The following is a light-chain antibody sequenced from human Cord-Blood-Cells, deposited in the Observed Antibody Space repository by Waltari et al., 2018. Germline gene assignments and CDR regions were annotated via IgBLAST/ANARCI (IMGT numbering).Light chain of an antibody. CDR3: AAWDDSLNGPV. J-gene: IGLJ3*02. V-gene: IGLV1-44*01. CDR1: SSNIGSNT. Sequence: QSVLTQPPSASGTPGQRATIPCSGSSSNIGSNTVNWYQPLPGTAPKLLIYSNNQRPSGVPDRFSGSKSGTSASLAISGLQSEDEADYYCAAWDDSLNGPVFGGGTKLTVL. CDR2: SNN.